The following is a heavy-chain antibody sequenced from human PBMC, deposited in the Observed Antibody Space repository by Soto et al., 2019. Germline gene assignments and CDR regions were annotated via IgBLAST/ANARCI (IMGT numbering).Heavy chain of an antibody. CDR3: ARRYCSGGSCYSVRGDYYYYGMDV. CDR1: GYSFTSYW. D-gene: IGHD2-15*01. CDR2: IDPSDSYT. V-gene: IGHV5-10-1*01. J-gene: IGHJ6*02. Sequence: GESLKISCKGSGYSFTSYWISWVRQMPGKGLEWMGRIDPSDSYTNYSPSFQGHVTISADKSISTAYLQWSSLKASDTAMYYCARRYCSGGSCYSVRGDYYYYGMDVWGQGTTVTVS.